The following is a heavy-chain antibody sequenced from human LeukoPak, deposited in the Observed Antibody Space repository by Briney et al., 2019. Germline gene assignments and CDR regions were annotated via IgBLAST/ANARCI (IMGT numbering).Heavy chain of an antibody. CDR2: IYYSGST. J-gene: IGHJ4*02. CDR1: GGSISSYY. D-gene: IGHD2/OR15-2a*01. Sequence: SETLSLTCTVSGGSISSYYWSWIRQPPGKGLEWIGYIYYSGSTNYNPSLKSRVTISVDTSKNQFSLKLSSVTAADTAVYYCVRGRPFVNWGQGTLVTVSS. V-gene: IGHV4-59*01. CDR3: VRGRPFVN.